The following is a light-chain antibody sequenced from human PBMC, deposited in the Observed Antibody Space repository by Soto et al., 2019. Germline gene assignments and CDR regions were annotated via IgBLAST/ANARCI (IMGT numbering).Light chain of an antibody. CDR2: DAS. J-gene: IGKJ1*01. CDR1: QNINNY. V-gene: IGKV1-33*01. CDR3: QQRSNWPRT. Sequence: DIQMTQSPSSLSASVGDRVTITCQASQNINNYLNWYQQKPGRAPKLLIYDASNLEAGVPSRFRGSGSGTDFTFTISRLQPEDIAVYYCQQRSNWPRTFGQGTKVEIK.